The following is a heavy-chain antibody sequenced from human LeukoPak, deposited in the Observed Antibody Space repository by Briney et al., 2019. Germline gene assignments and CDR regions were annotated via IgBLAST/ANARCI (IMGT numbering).Heavy chain of an antibody. J-gene: IGHJ5*02. Sequence: SVKVSCKASGGTFSSYAISWVRQAPGQGLEGMGGIIPIFGTANYAQKFQGRVTITADESTSTAYMELSSLRSEDTAAYYCARGSLRGGGRQQWELLPWGQGTLVTVSS. CDR2: IIPIFGTA. D-gene: IGHD1-26*01. CDR3: ARGSLRGGGRQQWELLP. V-gene: IGHV1-69*13. CDR1: GGTFSSYA.